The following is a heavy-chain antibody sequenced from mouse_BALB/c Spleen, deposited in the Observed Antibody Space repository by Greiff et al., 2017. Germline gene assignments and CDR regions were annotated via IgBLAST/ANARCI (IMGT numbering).Heavy chain of an antibody. Sequence: EVQLQESGPGLVKPSQSLSLTCTVTGYSITSDYAWNWIRQFPGNKLEWMGYISYSGSTSYNPSLKSRISITRDTSKNQFFLQLNSVTTEDTATYYCAMRLGDYGSSFFAYWGQGTLVTVSA. J-gene: IGHJ3*01. V-gene: IGHV3-2*02. D-gene: IGHD1-1*01. CDR1: GYSITSDYA. CDR3: AMRLGDYGSSFFAY. CDR2: ISYSGST.